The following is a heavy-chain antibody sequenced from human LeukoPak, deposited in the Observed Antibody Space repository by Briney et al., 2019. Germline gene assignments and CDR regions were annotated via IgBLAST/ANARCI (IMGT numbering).Heavy chain of an antibody. Sequence: GASVKVSCKASGYTFTNYAINWVRQAPGQGLEWVGWINTYTGNPTYAQGFTGRFVPSLDTSVNTAYLQISSLKAEDTAVYYCATKAYTSTWFEYWGQGTLVTVSS. CDR2: INTYTGNP. V-gene: IGHV7-4-1*02. D-gene: IGHD6-13*01. CDR3: ATKAYTSTWFEY. CDR1: GYTFTNYA. J-gene: IGHJ4*02.